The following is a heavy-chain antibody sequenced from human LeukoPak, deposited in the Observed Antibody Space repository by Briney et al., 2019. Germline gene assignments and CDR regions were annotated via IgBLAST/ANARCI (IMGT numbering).Heavy chain of an antibody. CDR2: IYSGGST. V-gene: IGHV3-66*01. CDR3: ARETYCSNGVCYT. Sequence: PGGSLRLSCAASGFTVSSNYMSWVRQAPGKGLEWVSIIYSGGSTYYADSVKGRFTISRDNSKNTLYLQMNSLRAEDTAVYYCARETYCSNGVCYTWGQGTLVTVSS. CDR1: GFTVSSNY. J-gene: IGHJ5*02. D-gene: IGHD2-8*01.